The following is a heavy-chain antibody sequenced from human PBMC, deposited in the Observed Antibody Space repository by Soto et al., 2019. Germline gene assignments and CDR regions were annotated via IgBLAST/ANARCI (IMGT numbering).Heavy chain of an antibody. J-gene: IGHJ4*02. Sequence: QVQLVQSGTEVKKPGASVKISCKTSGYTFLDFYIHWVRQAPGQGLEWMGFINPIGGGTTYAQQFQGRLTMTRDTSTSTVYMELISLRSEDTAMYYCAKTESFNGYYNAFDYWGRGTQVTVSS. CDR2: INPIGGGT. D-gene: IGHD3-9*01. CDR3: AKTESFNGYYNAFDY. V-gene: IGHV1-46*01. CDR1: GYTFLDFY.